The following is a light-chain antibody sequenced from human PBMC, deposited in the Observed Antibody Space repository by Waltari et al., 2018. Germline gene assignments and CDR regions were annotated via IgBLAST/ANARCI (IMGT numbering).Light chain of an antibody. J-gene: IGLJ2*01. Sequence: QSVLTQPPSMSGAPEQPATISCSGPKSNLGAGYHVLWYRVPPGPSPHLLIFGNKNRPSGVSDRFSASKSGASASLVISGLHVGDEGDYYCQSYDSALRGSVFGGGTKLSVL. CDR3: QSYDSALRGSV. V-gene: IGLV1-40*01. CDR1: KSNLGAGYH. CDR2: GNK.